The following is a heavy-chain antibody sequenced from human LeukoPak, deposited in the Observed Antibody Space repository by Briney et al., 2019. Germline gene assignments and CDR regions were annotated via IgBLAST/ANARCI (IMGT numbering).Heavy chain of an antibody. D-gene: IGHD2-15*01. V-gene: IGHV1-8*01. CDR2: MNPNSGNT. CDR1: GYTFTSYD. J-gene: IGHJ5*02. CDR3: ARGGSRWNGFDP. Sequence: ASVKVSCKASGYTFTSYDINWVRQATGQGPEWMGWMNPNSGNTGYAQKFQGRVTMTRNTSISTAYMELSSLRSEDTAMYYCARGGSRWNGFDPWGQGTLVTVSS.